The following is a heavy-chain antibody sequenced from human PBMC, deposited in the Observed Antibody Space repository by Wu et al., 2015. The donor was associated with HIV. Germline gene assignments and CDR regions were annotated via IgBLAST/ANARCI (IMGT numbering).Heavy chain of an antibody. D-gene: IGHD1-20*01. CDR2: IIPILGSA. Sequence: QVQLVQSGAEVKKPGSSVKVSCKASGGTFRSYGITWVRQAPGQGLEWMGGIIPILGSANYAQKLQGRVTITTDESTSTAYMELSRLRSEDTAVYYCARALNNWNDRDYYYYGMDVVGPRDHGHRLL. CDR3: ARALNNWNDRDYYYYGMDV. V-gene: IGHV1-69*05. J-gene: IGHJ6*02. CDR1: GGTFRSYG.